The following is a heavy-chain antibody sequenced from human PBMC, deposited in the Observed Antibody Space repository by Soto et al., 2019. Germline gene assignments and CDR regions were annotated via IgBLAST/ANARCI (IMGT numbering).Heavy chain of an antibody. V-gene: IGHV3-23*01. CDR2: ISGSGGNT. CDR1: GFTFSTYP. CDR3: AKVPLKYSGSYFDY. J-gene: IGHJ4*02. D-gene: IGHD1-26*01. Sequence: EVQVLDSGGGLVQPGGSLRLSCAASGFTFSTYPMSWVRQAPGKGLVWVSIISGSGGNTDYADSVKGRFTMSRDNSKNTVYLQMNSLRAEDKAVYYCAKVPLKYSGSYFDYWGQGTLVTVSS.